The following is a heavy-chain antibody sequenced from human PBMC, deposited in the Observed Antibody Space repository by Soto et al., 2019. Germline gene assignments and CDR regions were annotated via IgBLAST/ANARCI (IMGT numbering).Heavy chain of an antibody. CDR3: AREGYCSGGSCYGYYYMDV. CDR1: GYTFTSYG. Sequence: GASVKVSCKASGYTFTSYGISWVRQAPGQGLEWMGWISAYNGNTNYAQKLQGRVTMTTDTSTSTAYMELRSLRSDDTAVYYCAREGYCSGGSCYGYYYMDVWGKGTTVTVSS. J-gene: IGHJ6*03. D-gene: IGHD2-15*01. V-gene: IGHV1-18*01. CDR2: ISAYNGNT.